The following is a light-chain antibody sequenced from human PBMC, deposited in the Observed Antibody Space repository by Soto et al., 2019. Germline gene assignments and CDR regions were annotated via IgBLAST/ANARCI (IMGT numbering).Light chain of an antibody. CDR2: WAS. CDR3: QQYYSTPLT. J-gene: IGKJ4*01. CDR1: QTVFYSSNNKNY. V-gene: IGKV4-1*01. Sequence: DIVMTQSPDSLAVSLGERATLNCKSSQTVFYSSNNKNYLAWYQQKPGQPPKLLIYWASTRESGVPDRFSGSGSGTDFTLTISSLQAEDVAVYYCQQYYSTPLTFGGGTKVDIK.